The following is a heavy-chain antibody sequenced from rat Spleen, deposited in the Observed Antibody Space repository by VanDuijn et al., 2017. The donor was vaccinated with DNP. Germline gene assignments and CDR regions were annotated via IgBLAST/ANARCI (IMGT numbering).Heavy chain of an antibody. D-gene: IGHD4-3*01. CDR3: ARGNSGFTY. V-gene: IGHV5S13*01. J-gene: IGHJ3*01. CDR2: ISTSGSRT. Sequence: EVQLVESGGGLVQPGRSLKLSCAASGFTFSTYYMAWVRQAPKKGLEWVATISTSGSRTFFPDSVKGRFTVSRVNAKNTQYLQMDSLRSEDTATYYCARGNSGFTYWGQGTLVTVSS. CDR1: GFTFSTYY.